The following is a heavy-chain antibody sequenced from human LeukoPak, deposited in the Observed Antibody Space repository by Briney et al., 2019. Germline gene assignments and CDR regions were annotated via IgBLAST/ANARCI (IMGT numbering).Heavy chain of an antibody. CDR3: ASVSDSSGYWLFDY. D-gene: IGHD3-22*01. V-gene: IGHV3-74*01. Sequence: PGGSLRLSCSASGFTFSSYWMHWVRQAPGKGLVWVSRINSDGSSTSYADSVTGRFTISRDNAKNTLYLQMNSLRAEDTAVYYCASVSDSSGYWLFDYWGQGTLVTVSS. CDR2: INSDGSST. J-gene: IGHJ4*02. CDR1: GFTFSSYW.